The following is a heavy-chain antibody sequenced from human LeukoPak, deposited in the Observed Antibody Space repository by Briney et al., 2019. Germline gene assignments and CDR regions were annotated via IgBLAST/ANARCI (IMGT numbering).Heavy chain of an antibody. CDR1: GVTFSGSA. D-gene: IGHD1-14*01. J-gene: IGHJ6*02. V-gene: IGHV3-73*01. CDR3: VGHRNQKNGMDV. Sequence: GGSLRLSCAASGVTFSGSAIHWVRQASGKGLEWVGRIRNKAYSYATAYGASVKGRFTISRDDSKNTAYLQMNSLKTEDTAVYYCVGHRNQKNGMDVWGQGTTVTVSS. CDR2: IRNKAYSYAT.